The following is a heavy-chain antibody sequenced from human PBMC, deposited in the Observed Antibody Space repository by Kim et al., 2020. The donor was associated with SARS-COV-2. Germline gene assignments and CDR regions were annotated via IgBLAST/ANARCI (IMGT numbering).Heavy chain of an antibody. J-gene: IGHJ4*02. CDR3: TRDNPLPGQTYDS. CDR2: IAYDGSIT. Sequence: GGSLRLSCAASGFTFSNYWMHWVRQAPGKGLVWISRIAYDGSITTYADSVKGRFTISRDKAKNTLYLQMNSLRAADTAVYYCTRDNPLPGQTYDSWGQGT. D-gene: IGHD2-15*01. V-gene: IGHV3-74*01. CDR1: GFTFSNYW.